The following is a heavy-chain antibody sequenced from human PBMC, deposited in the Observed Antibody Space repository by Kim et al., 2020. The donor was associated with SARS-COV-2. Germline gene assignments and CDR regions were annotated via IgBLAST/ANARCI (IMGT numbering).Heavy chain of an antibody. CDR2: IYYSGST. CDR3: ARRPKSYYFDY. J-gene: IGHJ4*02. Sequence: SETLSLTCTVSGGSISSSSYYWGWIRQPPGKGLEWIGSIYYSGSTYYNPSLKSRVTISVDTSKNQFSLKLSSVTAADTAVYYCARRPKSYYFDYWGQGTLVTVSS. V-gene: IGHV4-39*01. CDR1: GGSISSSSYY.